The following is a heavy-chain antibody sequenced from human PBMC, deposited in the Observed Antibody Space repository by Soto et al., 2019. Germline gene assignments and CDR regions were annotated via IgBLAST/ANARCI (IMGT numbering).Heavy chain of an antibody. CDR2: MFHSGST. J-gene: IGHJ5*02. CDR1: GYFISSGYY. D-gene: IGHD2-2*01. V-gene: IGHV4-38-2*02. Sequence: SETLSLTCTVSGYFISSGYYWGWIRQPPGKGLEWIGSMFHSGSTHYSPSLKSRVTTSVDTSKNQFSLRLSSVTASDTAVYYCARGHTVVVPTVGWFVPWGPGAMVTV. CDR3: ARGHTVVVPTVGWFVP.